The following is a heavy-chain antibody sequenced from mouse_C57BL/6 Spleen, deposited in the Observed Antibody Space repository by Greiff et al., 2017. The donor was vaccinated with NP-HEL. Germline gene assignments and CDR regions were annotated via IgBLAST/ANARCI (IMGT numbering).Heavy chain of an antibody. J-gene: IGHJ2*01. CDR1: GFTFSDYG. V-gene: IGHV5-17*01. CDR3: ARRDYYGSSYDFDY. D-gene: IGHD1-1*01. Sequence: EVNLVESGGGLVKPGGSLKLSCAASGFTFSDYGMHWVRQAPEKGLEWVAYISSGSSTIYYADTVKGRFTISRDNAKNTLFLQMTSLRSEDTAMYYCARRDYYGSSYDFDYWGQGTTLTVSS. CDR2: ISSGSSTI.